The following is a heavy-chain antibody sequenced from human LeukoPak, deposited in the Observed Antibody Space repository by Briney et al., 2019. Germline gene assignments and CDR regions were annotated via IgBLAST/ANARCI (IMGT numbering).Heavy chain of an antibody. CDR3: ARAGRVVVPAAIGY. J-gene: IGHJ4*02. CDR1: GGSISSGDYY. Sequence: SETLSLTCTVSGGSISSGDYYWSWIRQPPGKGLEWIGYIYYSGSTYYNPSLKSRVTISVDTSKNQFSLKLSSVTAADTAVFYCARAGRVVVPAAIGYWGQGTLVTVSS. CDR2: IYYSGST. D-gene: IGHD2-2*01. V-gene: IGHV4-30-4*01.